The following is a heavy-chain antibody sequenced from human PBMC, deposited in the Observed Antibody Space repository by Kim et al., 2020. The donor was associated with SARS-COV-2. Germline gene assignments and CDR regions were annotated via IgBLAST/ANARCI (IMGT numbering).Heavy chain of an antibody. J-gene: IGHJ5*02. D-gene: IGHD2-2*01. CDR3: ARDQNIVVVPAAPTGWFDP. V-gene: IGHV3-30*07. Sequence: GRFTISRDNSKNTLYLQMNSLRAEDTAVYYCARDQNIVVVPAAPTGWFDPWGQGTLVTVSS.